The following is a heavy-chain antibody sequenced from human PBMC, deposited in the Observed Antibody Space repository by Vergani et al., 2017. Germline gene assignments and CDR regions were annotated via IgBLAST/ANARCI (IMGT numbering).Heavy chain of an antibody. CDR3: ARGGFYYYMNV. V-gene: IGHV4-39*07. J-gene: IGHJ6*03. D-gene: IGHD1-26*01. CDR2: IYYSGST. CDR1: GGSISSSCYY. Sequence: QLQLQESGPGLVKPSETLSLTCTVSGGSISSSCYYWGWIRQPPGKGLEWIGSIYYSGSTYYNPSLKSRVTISVDTSKNQFSRKLSSVTAADTAVYYCARGGFYYYMNVWGKGTTVTVYS.